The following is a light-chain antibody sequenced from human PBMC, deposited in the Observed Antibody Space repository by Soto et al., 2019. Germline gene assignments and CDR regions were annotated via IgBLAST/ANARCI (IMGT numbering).Light chain of an antibody. Sequence: EIVLTQSPATRSLSPGERATLSCRASQSVSSYLAWYQQKPGQAPRLLIYDASNRATGIPARFSGSGSVTDFTLTISSLEPEDFAVYYCQQRSNWPPFTFGPGTKVDIK. CDR3: QQRSNWPPFT. J-gene: IGKJ3*01. CDR2: DAS. V-gene: IGKV3-11*01. CDR1: QSVSSY.